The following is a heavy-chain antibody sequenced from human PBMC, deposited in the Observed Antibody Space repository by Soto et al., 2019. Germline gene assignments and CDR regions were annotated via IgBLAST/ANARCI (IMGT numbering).Heavy chain of an antibody. D-gene: IGHD3-22*01. Sequence: PSETLSLTCTVSGGSISSGDYYWSWIRQPPGKGLEWIGYIYYSGSTYSNPSLKSRVTISLDTSKNQFSLKLSSVTAADTAVYYRARTYYYDSSGYSFDYWGQGTLVTSPQ. V-gene: IGHV4-30-4*01. J-gene: IGHJ4*02. CDR3: ARTYYYDSSGYSFDY. CDR2: IYYSGST. CDR1: GGSISSGDYY.